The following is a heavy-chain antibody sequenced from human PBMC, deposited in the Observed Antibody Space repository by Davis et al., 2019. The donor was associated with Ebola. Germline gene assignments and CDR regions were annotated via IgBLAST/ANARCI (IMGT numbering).Heavy chain of an antibody. D-gene: IGHD5-18*01. CDR1: GGSVSSGSYY. V-gene: IGHV4-39*07. J-gene: IGHJ4*02. Sequence: MPSETLSLTCTVSGGSVSSGSYYWSWIRQPPGKGLEWIGEINHSGSTNYNPSLKSRVTISVDTSKNQFSLKLSSVTAADTAVYYCARGGYSYGFDYWGQGTLVTVSS. CDR2: INHSGST. CDR3: ARGGYSYGFDY.